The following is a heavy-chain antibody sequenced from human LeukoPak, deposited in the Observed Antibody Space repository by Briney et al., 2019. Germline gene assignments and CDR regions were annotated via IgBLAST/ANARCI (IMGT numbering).Heavy chain of an antibody. J-gene: IGHJ4*02. Sequence: SVKVSCKASGGTFSSYAISWVRQAPGQGLEWMGGIIPIFGTANYAQKFQGRVTITADKSTSTAYMELSSLRSEDTAVYYCARVGIAVAGTLFDYWGQGTLVTVSS. CDR1: GGTFSSYA. D-gene: IGHD6-19*01. CDR2: IIPIFGTA. V-gene: IGHV1-69*06. CDR3: ARVGIAVAGTLFDY.